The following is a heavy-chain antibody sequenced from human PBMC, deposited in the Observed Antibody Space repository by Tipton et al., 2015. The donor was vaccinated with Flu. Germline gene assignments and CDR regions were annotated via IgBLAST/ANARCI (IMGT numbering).Heavy chain of an antibody. Sequence: TLSLTCTVSGGSISSSSYYWSWIRQPPGKGLEWIGSIYYSGSTYYNPSLKSRVTISVDTSKNQFSLKLSSVTAADTAVYYCARRYCSSTSCYLFDPWGQGTLVTVSS. J-gene: IGHJ5*02. D-gene: IGHD2-2*01. CDR1: GGSISSSSYY. V-gene: IGHV4-39*01. CDR2: IYYSGST. CDR3: ARRYCSSTSCYLFDP.